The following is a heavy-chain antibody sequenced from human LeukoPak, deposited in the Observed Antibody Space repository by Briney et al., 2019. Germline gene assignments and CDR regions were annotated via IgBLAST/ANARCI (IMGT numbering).Heavy chain of an antibody. CDR3: ASGYCSSTSCYSGIDY. CDR2: IIPIFGTA. Sequence: SVKVSCKASGGTFSSYAISWVRQAPGQGLEWMGGIIPIFGTANYAQKFQGGVTITTDESTSTAYMELSSLRSEDTAVYYCASGYCSSTSCYSGIDYWGQRTLVTVSS. J-gene: IGHJ4*02. CDR1: GGTFSSYA. D-gene: IGHD2-2*01. V-gene: IGHV1-69*05.